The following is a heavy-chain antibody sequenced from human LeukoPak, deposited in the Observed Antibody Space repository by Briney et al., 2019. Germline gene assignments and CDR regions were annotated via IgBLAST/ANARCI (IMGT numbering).Heavy chain of an antibody. CDR3: ARQGGTLNWFDP. V-gene: IGHV4-39*01. CDR1: GGSISSSSYY. J-gene: IGHJ5*02. Sequence: SETLSLTCTVSGGSISSSSYYWGWIRQPPGKGLEWIGSIYYSGSTYYNPALKSRVTISVDTSKNQFSLKLSSVTAADTAVYYCARQGGTLNWFDPWGQGTLVTVSS. CDR2: IYYSGST. D-gene: IGHD1-7*01.